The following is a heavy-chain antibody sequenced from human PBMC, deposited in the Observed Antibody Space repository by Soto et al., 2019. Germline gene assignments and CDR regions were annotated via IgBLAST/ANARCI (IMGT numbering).Heavy chain of an antibody. CDR3: AHLILNQQLVPGDWFDP. Sequence: GSGPTLVNPTQTLTLTCTFSGFSLSTSGVGVGWIRQPPGKALEWLALIYWDDDKRYSPSLKSRLTITKDTSKNQVVLTMTNMDPVDTATYYCAHLILNQQLVPGDWFDPWGQGTLVTSPQ. J-gene: IGHJ5*02. D-gene: IGHD6-13*01. V-gene: IGHV2-5*02. CDR2: IYWDDDK. CDR1: GFSLSTSGVG.